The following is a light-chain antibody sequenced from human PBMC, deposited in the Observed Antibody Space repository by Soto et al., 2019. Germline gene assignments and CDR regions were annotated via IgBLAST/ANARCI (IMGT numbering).Light chain of an antibody. Sequence: DIHLTQSPAFLSASVVDIVTYTCRAIQGISNYLAWYQQRPGKAPKLLIYAASTLQTGVPSRFSGSGSGTEFTLTISSLQPEDFATYHCQQLTSYPRSTFGQGTRLEIK. J-gene: IGKJ5*01. CDR2: AAS. CDR3: QQLTSYPRST. CDR1: QGISNY. V-gene: IGKV1-9*01.